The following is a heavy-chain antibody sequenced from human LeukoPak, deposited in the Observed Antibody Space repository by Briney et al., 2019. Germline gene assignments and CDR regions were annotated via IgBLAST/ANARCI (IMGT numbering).Heavy chain of an antibody. J-gene: IGHJ4*02. CDR1: GGSFSGYY. CDR2: INHSGST. CDR3: ARKLRYSSSWYRSYYFDY. V-gene: IGHV4-34*01. Sequence: SETLSLTCAVYGGSFSGYYWSWIRQPPGEGLEWIGEINHSGSTNYNPSLKSRVTISVDTSKNQFSLKLSSVTAADTAVYYCARKLRYSSSWYRSYYFDYWGQGTLVTVSS. D-gene: IGHD6-13*01.